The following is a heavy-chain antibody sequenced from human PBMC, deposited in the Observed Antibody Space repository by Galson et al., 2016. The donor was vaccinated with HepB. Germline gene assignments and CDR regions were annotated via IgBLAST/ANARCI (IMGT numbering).Heavy chain of an antibody. CDR1: GGSISSRNW. J-gene: IGHJ4*02. V-gene: IGHV4-4*02. CDR3: ASHNDSALIF. D-gene: IGHD3/OR15-3a*01. Sequence: SETLSLTCAVSGGSISSRNWWSCARQLPGKGLEWNGEIFHIGNPNYNPSLESRVTISVDKSKNQCSLKLSSVTAADTAMYYCASHNDSALIFGGQGTLVTVSS. CDR2: IFHIGNP.